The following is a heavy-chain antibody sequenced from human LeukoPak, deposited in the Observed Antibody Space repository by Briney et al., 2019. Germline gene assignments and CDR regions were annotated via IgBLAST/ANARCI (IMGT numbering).Heavy chain of an antibody. D-gene: IGHD2-21*02. Sequence: GGSLRLSCAASGFTFSTYSMNWVRLAPGKGLEWVSGITGSGDTTNYADSVRGRFTISRDSSKNTLYLQMNNLGAEDTAVYFCAKGKWETASYDPWDYWGQGTLVTISS. CDR2: ITGSGDTT. CDR3: AKGKWETASYDPWDY. V-gene: IGHV3-23*01. J-gene: IGHJ4*02. CDR1: GFTFSTYS.